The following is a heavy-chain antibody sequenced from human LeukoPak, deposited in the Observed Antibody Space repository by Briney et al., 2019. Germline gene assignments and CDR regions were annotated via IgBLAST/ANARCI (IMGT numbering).Heavy chain of an antibody. CDR3: ARLPYYYGSGSYYP. CDR2: INHSGST. Sequence: ETLSLTCAVYGGSFSGYYLSWIRQPPGKGLEWIGEINHSGSTNYNPSLKSRVTISVDTSKNQFSLKLSSVTAADTAVYYCARLPYYYGSGSYYPWGQGTLVTVSS. J-gene: IGHJ5*02. V-gene: IGHV4-34*01. CDR1: GGSFSGYY. D-gene: IGHD3-10*01.